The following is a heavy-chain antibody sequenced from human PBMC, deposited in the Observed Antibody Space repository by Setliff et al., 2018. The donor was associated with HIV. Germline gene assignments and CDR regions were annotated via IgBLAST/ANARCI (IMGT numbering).Heavy chain of an antibody. D-gene: IGHD2-15*01. Sequence: GGSLRLSCAASGFSVSDNYMTWVRQAPGKGLEWVSFIYNDGRTYYADSVQGRFTISRDDSKNSLYLQMNSLRAEDTAVYYCARVGAATASYYHYYMDVWGKGTTVTVSS. V-gene: IGHV3-53*01. J-gene: IGHJ6*03. CDR1: GFSVSDNY. CDR2: IYNDGRT. CDR3: ARVGAATASYYHYYMDV.